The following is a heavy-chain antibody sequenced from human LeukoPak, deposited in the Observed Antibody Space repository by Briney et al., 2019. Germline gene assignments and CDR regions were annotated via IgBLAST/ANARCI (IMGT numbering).Heavy chain of an antibody. Sequence: PGGSLRLSCSASGFTFSSYAMHWVRQAPGKGLEWVSDIGGSRGTTNYADSVKGRFTISRDNSKNTLYLQMNSLRAEDTAVYYCAKGPYGPGAFDIWGQGTMVTVSS. J-gene: IGHJ3*02. D-gene: IGHD3-10*01. CDR2: IGGSRGTT. CDR1: GFTFSSYA. CDR3: AKGPYGPGAFDI. V-gene: IGHV3-23*01.